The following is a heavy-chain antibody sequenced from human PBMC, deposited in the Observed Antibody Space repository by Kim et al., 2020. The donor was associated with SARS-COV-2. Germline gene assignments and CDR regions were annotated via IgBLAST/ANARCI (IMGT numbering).Heavy chain of an antibody. V-gene: IGHV1-2*02. J-gene: IGHJ4*01. CDR1: GYTFSDYS. D-gene: IGHD3-22*01. CDR2: INPNTGGA. Sequence: ASVKVSCKASGYTFSDYSIHWVRQAPGQGLEWMGWINPNTGGAKYAQKFQGGVTITTDTSLSTAYMELTNLKFDDTAVYYCARDLGGFDSSGYFCHWGQGTLVTVSS. CDR3: ARDLGGFDSSGYFCH.